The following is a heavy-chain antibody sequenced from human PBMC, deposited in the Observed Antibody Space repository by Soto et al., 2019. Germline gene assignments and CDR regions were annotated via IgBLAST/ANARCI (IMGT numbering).Heavy chain of an antibody. CDR3: ARDVSPGSSGWYFDAFDI. CDR1: GFTFSNYW. J-gene: IGHJ3*02. V-gene: IGHV3-7*01. CDR2: IKRDGSGG. D-gene: IGHD6-13*01. Sequence: QLVESGGGLVQPGGSLRLSCAASGFTFSNYWMTWVRQAPGKGLEWVANIKRDGSGGSYLDSVRGRFTVSRDNARNSLYLQMKSLRAEDTALYYCARDVSPGSSGWYFDAFDIWGQGTMVTVSS.